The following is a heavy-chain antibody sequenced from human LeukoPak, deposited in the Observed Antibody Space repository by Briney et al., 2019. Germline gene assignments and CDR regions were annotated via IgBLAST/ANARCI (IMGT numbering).Heavy chain of an antibody. CDR2: IYYSGST. V-gene: IGHV4-39*01. CDR3: ARLPYSGWYLFDY. J-gene: IGHJ4*02. Sequence: KPSETLSLTCTVSGGSISSGGYYWSWIRQPPGKGLEWIGSIYYSGSTYYNPSLKSRVTISVDTSKNQFSLKLSSVTAADTAVYYCARLPYSGWYLFDYWGQGTLVTVSS. CDR1: GGSISSGGYY. D-gene: IGHD6-19*01.